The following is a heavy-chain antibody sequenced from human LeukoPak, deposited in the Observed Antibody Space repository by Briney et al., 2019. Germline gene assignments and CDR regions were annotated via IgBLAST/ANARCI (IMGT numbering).Heavy chain of an antibody. CDR3: ARDSLLGGYNSGIDY. CDR2: IYTSGST. D-gene: IGHD5-24*01. V-gene: IGHV4-4*07. CDR1: GGSIGSYY. Sequence: SETLSLTCTVSGGSIGSYYWSWIRQPAGKGLEWIGRIYTSGSTNYNPSLKSRVTMSVDTSKNQFSLKLSPVTAADTAVYYCARDSLLGGYNSGIDYWGQGTLVTVSS. J-gene: IGHJ4*02.